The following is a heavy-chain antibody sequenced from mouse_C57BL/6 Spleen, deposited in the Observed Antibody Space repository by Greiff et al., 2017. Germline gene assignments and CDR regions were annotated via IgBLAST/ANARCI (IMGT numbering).Heavy chain of an antibody. J-gene: IGHJ2*01. CDR1: GYTFTSYW. D-gene: IGHD1-1*01. Sequence: QVQLQQPGAELVKPGASVKMSCKASGYTFTSYWITWVKQRPGQGLEWLGDLYPGSGSTNYNEKFKSKATLTVDTSSSTAYMQLSSLTSEDSAVYYCARSYYGSSPYYFDYWGQGTTLTVSS. CDR3: ARSYYGSSPYYFDY. CDR2: LYPGSGST. V-gene: IGHV1-55*01.